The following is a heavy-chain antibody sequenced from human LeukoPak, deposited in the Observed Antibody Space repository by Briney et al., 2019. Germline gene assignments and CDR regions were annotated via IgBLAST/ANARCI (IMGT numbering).Heavy chain of an antibody. D-gene: IGHD3-10*01. V-gene: IGHV3-30*18. Sequence: GGSLRLSCAASGFTFSTYGMHWVRQAPGKGLEWVAVISYDGSNKYYADSVEGRFTISRDNSKSTLYLQMNSLRAEDTAVYYCAKVGLVSMVRGVIPLFDYWGSGGWGQGTLVTVSS. CDR3: AKVGLVSMVRGVIPLFDYWGSGG. CDR2: ISYDGSNK. CDR1: GFTFSTYG. J-gene: IGHJ4*02.